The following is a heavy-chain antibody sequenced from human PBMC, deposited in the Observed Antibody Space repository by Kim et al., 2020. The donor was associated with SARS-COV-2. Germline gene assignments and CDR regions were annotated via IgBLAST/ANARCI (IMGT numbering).Heavy chain of an antibody. V-gene: IGHV3-7*03. CDR3: FINLARGVIVIYYYGVDV. CDR2: IKEDGSEK. J-gene: IGHJ6*02. D-gene: IGHD3-10*01. Sequence: GGSLRLSWVASGFSFSNYWMSWVRQAPGKGLEWVAEIKEDGSEKNYVDSRKGRFTISRDNAKNSLYLQMISLRAEDTGVNYCFINLARGVIVIYYYGVDVWGQGTSVTVSS. CDR1: GFSFSNYW.